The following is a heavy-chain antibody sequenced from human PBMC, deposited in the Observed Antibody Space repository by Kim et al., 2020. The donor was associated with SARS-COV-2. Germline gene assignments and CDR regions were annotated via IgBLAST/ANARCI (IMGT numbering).Heavy chain of an antibody. CDR3: ARGNLRVRVGVFDY. V-gene: IGHV4-34*01. D-gene: IGHD3-16*01. J-gene: IGHJ4*02. Sequence: NPSRKSRVTISVDTSKNQFSLKLSSVTAADTAVYYCARGNLRVRVGVFDYWGQGTLVTVSS.